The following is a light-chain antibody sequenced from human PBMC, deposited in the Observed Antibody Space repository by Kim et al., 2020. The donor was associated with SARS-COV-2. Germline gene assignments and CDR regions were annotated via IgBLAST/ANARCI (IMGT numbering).Light chain of an antibody. J-gene: IGLJ3*02. Sequence: SYELTQQPSVSVSPGQTASITCSGDKLGDKYACWYQQKPGQSPVLVIYQDSKRPSGIPERFSGSNSGNTATLTISGTQAMDGADYYCQAWDSSTWVFGGGTQLTIL. CDR3: QAWDSSTWV. V-gene: IGLV3-1*01. CDR1: KLGDKY. CDR2: QDS.